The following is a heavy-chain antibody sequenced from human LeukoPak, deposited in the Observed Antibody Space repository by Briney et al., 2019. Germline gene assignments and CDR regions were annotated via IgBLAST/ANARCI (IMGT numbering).Heavy chain of an antibody. D-gene: IGHD4-17*01. CDR1: GGSISSGGYY. V-gene: IGHV4-30-2*01. Sequence: SQTLSLTCTVSGGSISSGGYYWSWIRQPPGKGLEWIGYIYHSGSTYYNPSLKSRVTISVDRSKNQFSLKLSSVTAADTAVYYCARRMTTVTVFDYWGQGTLVTVSS. J-gene: IGHJ4*02. CDR3: ARRMTTVTVFDY. CDR2: IYHSGST.